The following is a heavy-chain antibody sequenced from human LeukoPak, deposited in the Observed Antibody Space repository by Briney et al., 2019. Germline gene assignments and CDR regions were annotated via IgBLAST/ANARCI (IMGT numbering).Heavy chain of an antibody. J-gene: IGHJ6*03. V-gene: IGHV4-61*05. D-gene: IGHD6-13*01. CDR3: ASLAAAGTSHYYYMDV. Sequence: PSETLSLTCTVSGGSISSSSYYWGWIRQPPGKGLEWIGYIYYSGSTNYNPSLKSRVTISVDTSKNQFSLKLSSVTAADTAVYYCASLAAAGTSHYYYMDVWGKGTTVTVSS. CDR2: IYYSGST. CDR1: GGSISSSSYY.